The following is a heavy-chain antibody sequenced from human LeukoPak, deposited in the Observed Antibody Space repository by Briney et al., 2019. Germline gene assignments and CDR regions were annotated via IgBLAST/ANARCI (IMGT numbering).Heavy chain of an antibody. Sequence: ASVKVSCKASGYIFTAYYMHWVRQAPGQGLEWMGWINANNGCTNYAQKFQGRVTMTRDTSISTAYMELRRLRSDDTAVYYCARDPGRYFDYWGQGTLVTVSS. CDR1: GYIFTAYY. J-gene: IGHJ4*02. V-gene: IGHV1-2*02. CDR3: ARDPGRYFDY. CDR2: INANNGCT.